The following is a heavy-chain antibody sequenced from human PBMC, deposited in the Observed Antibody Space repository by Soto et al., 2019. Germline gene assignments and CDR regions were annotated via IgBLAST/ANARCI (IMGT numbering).Heavy chain of an antibody. J-gene: IGHJ5*02. V-gene: IGHV4-4*02. CDR1: SGYISSSNW. CDR2: IYHSGST. Sequence: SETLSLTCAVPSGYISSSNWWSWVRQPPGKGLEWIGEIYHSGSTNYNPSLKSRVTISVDKSKNQFSLKLSSVTAADTAVYYCAREGGWFDPWGQGTLVTVPQ. D-gene: IGHD3-16*01. CDR3: AREGGWFDP.